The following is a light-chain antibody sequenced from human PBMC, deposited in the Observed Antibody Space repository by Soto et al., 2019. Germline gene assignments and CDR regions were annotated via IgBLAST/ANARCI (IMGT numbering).Light chain of an antibody. CDR2: GAS. J-gene: IGKJ4*01. CDR3: QQYGSSPRT. CDR1: QSVSSSY. V-gene: IGKV3-20*01. Sequence: EIVLTQSPGTLSLSPGERATLSCRASQSVSSSYLAWYQQKPGQAPRLLIYGASSRATGIPDRFSGSGSRKDCTLTISRLVPEDFEVYYCQQYGSSPRTFGGGTKVEIK.